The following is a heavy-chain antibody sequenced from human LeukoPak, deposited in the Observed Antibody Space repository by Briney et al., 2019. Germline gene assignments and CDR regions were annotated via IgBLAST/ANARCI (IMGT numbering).Heavy chain of an antibody. V-gene: IGHV3-23*01. CDR2: ISGSGGST. CDR1: GFTFSSYA. D-gene: IGHD1-26*01. J-gene: IGHJ6*02. CDR3: AKDQVGGSYGDYYYGMDV. Sequence: PGGSLRLSCAASGFTFSSYAMSWVRQAPGKGLEWVSAISGSGGSTYYADSVKGRFTISRDNSKNTLYLQMNSLRAEDTAVYYCAKDQVGGSYGDYYYGMDVWGQGTTVTVSS.